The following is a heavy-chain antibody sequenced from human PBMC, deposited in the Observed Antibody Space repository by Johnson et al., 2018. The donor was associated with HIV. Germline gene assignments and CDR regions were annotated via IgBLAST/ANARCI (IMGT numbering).Heavy chain of an antibody. D-gene: IGHD6-13*01. CDR2: MWYDGSNK. CDR3: AKCFWGSSLIDVFDM. V-gene: IGHV3-33*06. Sequence: QVQLVESGGGVVRPGRSLRLSCAASGFIFSTYGMHWVRQAPGKGLEWVAVMWYDGSNKYYADSVKGRFTISRDNSKNTLYLQMNSLRAEDTAVYYCAKCFWGSSLIDVFDMWGQGTMVTFSS. CDR1: GFIFSTYG. J-gene: IGHJ3*02.